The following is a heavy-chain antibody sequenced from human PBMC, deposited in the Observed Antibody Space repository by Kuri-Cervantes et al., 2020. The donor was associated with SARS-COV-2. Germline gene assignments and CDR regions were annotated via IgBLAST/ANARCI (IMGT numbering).Heavy chain of an antibody. D-gene: IGHD3-3*01. Sequence: ESLKISCAVYGGSFSGYYWSWIRQPPGKGLEWIGEINHSGSTNYNPSLKSRVTVSVDTSKNQFSLKLSSVTAADTAVYYCARGGLGATIFGVVIQTLYYFDYWGQGTLVTVSS. CDR3: ARGGLGATIFGVVIQTLYYFDY. CDR1: GGSFSGYY. J-gene: IGHJ4*02. V-gene: IGHV4-34*01. CDR2: INHSGST.